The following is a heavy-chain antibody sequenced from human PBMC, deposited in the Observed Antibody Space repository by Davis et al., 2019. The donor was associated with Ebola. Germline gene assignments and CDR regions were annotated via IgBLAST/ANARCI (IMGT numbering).Heavy chain of an antibody. CDR3: ARDTSCTTTSCNVHYSGMDV. D-gene: IGHD2-2*01. CDR2: ISSDSDYI. CDR1: AFTFSTYS. J-gene: IGHJ6*04. Sequence: GESLKISCAASAFTFSTYSMSWVRQAPGKGLEWVSSISSDSDYIYYADSAKGRFTISRDNSKNTLYLQMNSLRAEDTAVYYCARDTSCTTTSCNVHYSGMDVWGKGTTVTVSS. V-gene: IGHV3-21*01.